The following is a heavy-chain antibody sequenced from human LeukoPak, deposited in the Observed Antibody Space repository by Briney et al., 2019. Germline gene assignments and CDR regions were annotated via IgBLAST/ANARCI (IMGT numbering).Heavy chain of an antibody. V-gene: IGHV4-59*01. CDR3: ARAAYSGSYHSDY. Sequence: KTSETLSLTCAVYGGSFSGYYWSWIRQPPGKGLEWIGYIYYSGSTNYNPFLKSRVTISVDTSKNQFSLKLSSVTAADTAVYYCARAAYSGSYHSDYWGQGTLVTVSS. J-gene: IGHJ4*02. D-gene: IGHD1-26*01. CDR1: GGSFSGYY. CDR2: IYYSGST.